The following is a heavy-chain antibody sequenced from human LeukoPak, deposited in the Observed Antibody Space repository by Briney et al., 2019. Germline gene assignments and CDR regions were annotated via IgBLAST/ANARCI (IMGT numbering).Heavy chain of an antibody. D-gene: IGHD3-3*01. CDR2: LKESGIEK. J-gene: IGHJ4*02. Sequence: GGSLRLSCAGSGFIFSSYSMGWVRQAPGKGLEFVAHLKESGIEKEYVDSVEGRSTISRDNGKNSLYLQMNSLRAEDTALYFCARWRGAQSEFDYWGQGTHVIVSS. CDR1: GFIFSSYS. CDR3: ARWRGAQSEFDY. V-gene: IGHV3-7*01.